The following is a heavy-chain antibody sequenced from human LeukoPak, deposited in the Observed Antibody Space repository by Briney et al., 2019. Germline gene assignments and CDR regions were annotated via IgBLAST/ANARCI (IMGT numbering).Heavy chain of an antibody. Sequence: ASVKVSCKASGYTFTGYYMHGLRQAPGQGLEWMGWINPNSGGTNYAQKFQGRVTMTRDTSISTAYMELSRLRSDDTAVYYCARSYCSSTSCYGGDYWGLGTLVTVSS. CDR1: GYTFTGYY. D-gene: IGHD2-2*01. CDR3: ARSYCSSTSCYGGDY. V-gene: IGHV1-2*02. CDR2: INPNSGGT. J-gene: IGHJ4*02.